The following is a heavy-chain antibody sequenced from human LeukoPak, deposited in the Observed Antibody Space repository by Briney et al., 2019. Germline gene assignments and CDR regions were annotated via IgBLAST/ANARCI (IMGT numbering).Heavy chain of an antibody. D-gene: IGHD3-22*01. V-gene: IGHV4-4*08. Sequence: SETLSLTCTVSGGSISSYYWSWIRQPPGKGLEWIGRIHSSGSTKYNPSLKSRATISVDTSKNQFSLKLSSVTAADTAVYYCARGYNYYDSSGYYAFDIWGQGTMVTVSS. CDR2: IHSSGST. J-gene: IGHJ3*02. CDR1: GGSISSYY. CDR3: ARGYNYYDSSGYYAFDI.